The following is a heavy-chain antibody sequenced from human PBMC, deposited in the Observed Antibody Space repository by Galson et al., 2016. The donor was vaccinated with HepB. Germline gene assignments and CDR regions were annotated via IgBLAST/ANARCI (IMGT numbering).Heavy chain of an antibody. CDR2: IYYSGTT. CDR1: GFSISDYW. D-gene: IGHD2-2*03. Sequence: LRLSCAASGFSISDYWMHWVRQAPGKGLEWIGYIYYSGTTYYNPSLQSRVTISVDTSKNQFSLNLSSVTAADTAVYYCARMGIVVVPGAMGGMDVWGQGTTVTVSS. J-gene: IGHJ6*02. CDR3: ARMGIVVVPGAMGGMDV. V-gene: IGHV4-31*02.